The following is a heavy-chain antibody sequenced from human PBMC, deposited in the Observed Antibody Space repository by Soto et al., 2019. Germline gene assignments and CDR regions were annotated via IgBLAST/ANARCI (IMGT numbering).Heavy chain of an antibody. CDR3: TRTADFTSAFDI. CDR2: INVAGNT. V-gene: IGHV3-13*01. J-gene: IGHJ3*02. Sequence: GGSLRLSCAASGCTFSNYDMHWVRQATGKGLQWVANINVAGNTYYPVSVKGRFTISRENAKNSLYLQINSLRAEDTAVYYCTRTADFTSAFDIWGQGTMVTVSS. CDR1: GCTFSNYD. D-gene: IGHD2-21*02.